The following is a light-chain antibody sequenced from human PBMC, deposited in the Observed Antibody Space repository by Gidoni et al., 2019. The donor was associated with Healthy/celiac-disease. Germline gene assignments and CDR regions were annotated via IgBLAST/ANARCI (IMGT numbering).Light chain of an antibody. V-gene: IGLV2-14*03. CDR1: SRDVGGYNY. Sequence: QSALTQPASVSGSPGQSITISCTGTSRDVGGYNYVSWYQQHPGKAPKLMIYDVSNRPSGVSNRCSGSKSGNTASLTISGLQAEDEADYYCSSYTSSSSYVFGTGTKVTVL. J-gene: IGLJ1*01. CDR3: SSYTSSSSYV. CDR2: DVS.